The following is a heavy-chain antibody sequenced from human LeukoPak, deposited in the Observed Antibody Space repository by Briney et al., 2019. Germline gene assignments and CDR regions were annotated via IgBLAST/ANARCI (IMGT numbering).Heavy chain of an antibody. CDR2: INPNSGGT. V-gene: IGHV1-2*02. J-gene: IGHJ6*02. CDR3: AREFTMVRGVTGMDV. Sequence: ASVKVSCKASGYTFTGYYMHWVRQAPGQGLEWMGWINPNSGGTNYAQKFQGRVTMTRDTSISTAYMELSGLRSDDTAVYYCAREFTMVRGVTGMDVWGQGTTVTVSS. CDR1: GYTFTGYY. D-gene: IGHD3-10*01.